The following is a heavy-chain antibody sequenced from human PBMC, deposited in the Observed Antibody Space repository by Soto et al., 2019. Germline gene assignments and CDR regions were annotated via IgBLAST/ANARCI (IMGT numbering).Heavy chain of an antibody. Sequence: SETLSLTCTVSGGSISSSSYYWGWIRQPPGKGLEWIGSIYYSGSTYYNPSLKSRVTISVDTSKNQFSLTLSSVTAADPAVYYCARHRIGVVTPSHFDYWGQGTLVTVSS. V-gene: IGHV4-39*01. J-gene: IGHJ4*02. CDR2: IYYSGST. CDR3: ARHRIGVVTPSHFDY. D-gene: IGHD3-22*01. CDR1: GGSISSSSYY.